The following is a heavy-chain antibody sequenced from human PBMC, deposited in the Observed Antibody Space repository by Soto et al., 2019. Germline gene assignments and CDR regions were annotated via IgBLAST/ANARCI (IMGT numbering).Heavy chain of an antibody. Sequence: QVQLVESGGGVVQPGRSLRLSCAASGFTFSSYGMHWVRQAPGKGLEWVAVIWYDGSNKYYADSVKGRFTISRDNSKNTLYLQMNSLRAEDTAVYYCAREGLYSSSSYKDAFDIWGQGTMVTVSS. D-gene: IGHD6-13*01. CDR2: IWYDGSNK. J-gene: IGHJ3*02. CDR1: GFTFSSYG. V-gene: IGHV3-33*01. CDR3: AREGLYSSSSYKDAFDI.